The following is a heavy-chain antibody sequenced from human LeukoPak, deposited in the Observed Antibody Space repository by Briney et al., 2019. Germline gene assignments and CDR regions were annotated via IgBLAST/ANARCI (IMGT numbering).Heavy chain of an antibody. D-gene: IGHD6-19*01. CDR3: ARDIAVAGSDY. CDR1: GGSFSGYY. V-gene: IGHV4-34*01. CDR2: INHSGST. J-gene: IGHJ4*02. Sequence: SETLSLTCAVYGGSFSGYYWSWIRQPPGKGLEWIGEINHSGSTNYNPSLKSRVTISVDTSKNQFSLKLSSVTAADTAVYYCARDIAVAGSDYWGQGTLVTVSS.